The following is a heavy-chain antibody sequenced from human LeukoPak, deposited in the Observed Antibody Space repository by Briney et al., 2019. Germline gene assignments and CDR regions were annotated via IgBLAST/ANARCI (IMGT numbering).Heavy chain of an antibody. CDR3: ASISRYCSGGSCYGGLDY. CDR2: IIPIFGTA. J-gene: IGHJ4*02. D-gene: IGHD2-15*01. Sequence: GASVKVSCKASGGTFSSYAISWVRQAPGQGLEWMGGIIPIFGTANYAQKFQGRVTITADESTSTAYMELSSLRSEDTAVYYCASISRYCSGGSCYGGLDYWGQGTLVTVSS. CDR1: GGTFSSYA. V-gene: IGHV1-69*01.